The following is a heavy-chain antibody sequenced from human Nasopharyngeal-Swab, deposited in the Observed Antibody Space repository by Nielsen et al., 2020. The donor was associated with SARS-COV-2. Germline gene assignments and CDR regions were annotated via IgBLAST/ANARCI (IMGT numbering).Heavy chain of an antibody. CDR3: ARNIVVVPAAVLYYYYGMDV. J-gene: IGHJ6*02. CDR1: GFTVSANY. D-gene: IGHD2-2*01. Sequence: GESLKISCAASGFTVSANYMSWVRQAPGKGLEWVSSIYSGGTTYYADSVKGRFTISRGSSTNTLYLQMSSLRAEDTAVYYCARNIVVVPAAVLYYYYGMDVWGQGTTVTVSS. V-gene: IGHV3-53*01. CDR2: IYSGGTT.